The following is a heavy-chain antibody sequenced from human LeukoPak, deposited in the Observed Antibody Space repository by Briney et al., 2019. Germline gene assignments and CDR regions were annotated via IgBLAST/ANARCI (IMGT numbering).Heavy chain of an antibody. V-gene: IGHV4-34*01. CDR2: INHSGST. D-gene: IGHD3-10*01. CDR1: GGSFSGYY. J-gene: IGHJ4*02. CDR3: ATSARRAEYYYGSGSAFDY. Sequence: SETLSLTCAVYGGSFSGYYWSWIRQPPGKGLEWIGEINHSGSTNYNPSLKSRVTISVDTSKNQFSLKLSSVTAADTAVYYCATSARRAEYYYGSGSAFDYWGQGTLVTVSP.